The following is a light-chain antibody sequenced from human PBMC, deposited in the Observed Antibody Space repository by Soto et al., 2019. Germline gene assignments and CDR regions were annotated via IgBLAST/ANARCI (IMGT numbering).Light chain of an antibody. CDR1: ESVLYSSNNKNY. J-gene: IGKJ1*01. CDR2: WAS. CDR3: QQYYSTPGT. V-gene: IGKV4-1*01. Sequence: DIVMAQSPDSLVVSLGERATVNCKSSESVLYSSNNKNYLAWYQQKPGQPPKLLIYWASTRESGVPARFSGSGSGTDFTLTISSLQAEDVAVYYCQQYYSTPGTFGQGTKVDIK.